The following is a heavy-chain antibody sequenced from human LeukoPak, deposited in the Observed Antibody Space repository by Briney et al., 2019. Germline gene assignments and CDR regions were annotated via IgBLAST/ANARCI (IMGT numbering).Heavy chain of an antibody. CDR3: ARVQYYYDSSGYCLDY. D-gene: IGHD3-22*01. V-gene: IGHV3-11*01. CDR1: GFTFSDYY. Sequence: GGSLRLSCAASGFTFSDYYMSWIRQAPGKGLEWVSYISSSGSTIYYADSVKGRFTISRDNAKNSLYLQMNSLRAEDTAVYYCARVQYYYDSSGYCLDYWGQGTLVTVSS. J-gene: IGHJ4*02. CDR2: ISSSGSTI.